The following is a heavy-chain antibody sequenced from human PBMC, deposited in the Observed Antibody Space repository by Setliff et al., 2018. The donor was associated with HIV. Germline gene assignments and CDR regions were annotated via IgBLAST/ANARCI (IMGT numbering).Heavy chain of an antibody. CDR2: INPNSGGT. D-gene: IGHD5-12*01. CDR3: ARPGYSGYDFIGGNLGY. V-gene: IGHV1-2*02. CDR1: GYTFTGYY. J-gene: IGHJ4*02. Sequence: ASVKVSCKASGYTFTGYYMHWVRQAPGQGLEWMGWINPNSGGTNYAQIFQGRVTMTRDTSISTAYMELSRVRSDDTAVYYCARPGYSGYDFIGGNLGYWGQGTLVTVSS.